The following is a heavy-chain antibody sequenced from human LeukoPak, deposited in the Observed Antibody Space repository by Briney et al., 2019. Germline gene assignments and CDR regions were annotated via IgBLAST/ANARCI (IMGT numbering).Heavy chain of an antibody. V-gene: IGHV3-74*03. CDR3: AREWGRSGYSDF. Sequence: GGSLRLSCAASGFTFSSYWMHWVRQAPGKGLVWVSRINGDGRITEYADSVKGRFTISRDNAKNTVFLQMNSLRAEDTAVFYCAREWGRSGYSDFWGQGALVTVSS. J-gene: IGHJ4*02. CDR1: GFTFSSYW. D-gene: IGHD2-15*01. CDR2: INGDGRIT.